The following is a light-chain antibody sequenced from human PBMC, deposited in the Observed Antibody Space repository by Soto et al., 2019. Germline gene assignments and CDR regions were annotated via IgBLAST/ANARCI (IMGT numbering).Light chain of an antibody. J-gene: IGLJ1*01. CDR2: DVS. CDR3: SSYTSSSTSYV. Sequence: QSALTQPASVSGSPGQSITISCTGTSSDVGGYNYVSWYQQHPGKAPKLMIYDVSNRPSGVSKRFSGSKSGNTASLTISGRQAEDAADYYCSSYTSSSTSYVFGTGTKLTVL. V-gene: IGLV2-14*01. CDR1: SSDVGGYNY.